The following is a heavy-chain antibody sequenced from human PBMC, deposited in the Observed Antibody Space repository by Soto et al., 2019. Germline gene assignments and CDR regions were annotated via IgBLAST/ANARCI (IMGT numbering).Heavy chain of an antibody. D-gene: IGHD4-17*01. Sequence: QVQLVQSGAEVKKPGASVKVSCKTSGYTFAAYYIHWIRRAPGQGLEWMGWINPTSGGTVYAQNFQDRVTMTRDTSISTAYMELRRLNSDDTAVYYCARDPYYGDYWGYFFDSWGQGTPVTVSS. J-gene: IGHJ4*02. V-gene: IGHV1-2*02. CDR2: INPTSGGT. CDR1: GYTFAAYY. CDR3: ARDPYYGDYWGYFFDS.